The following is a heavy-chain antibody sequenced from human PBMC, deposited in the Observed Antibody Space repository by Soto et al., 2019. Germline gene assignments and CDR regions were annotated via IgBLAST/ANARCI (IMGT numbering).Heavy chain of an antibody. V-gene: IGHV1-3*01. CDR3: ARDLGGWPDY. D-gene: IGHD2-15*01. J-gene: IGHJ4*02. CDR1: GYTFTSYA. Sequence: ASVMVSCKASGYTFTSYAMHWVRQAPGQRLEWMGWINAGNGSTKYSQKFQGRVTITRDTSASTAYMELSSLRSEDTAVYYCARDLGGWPDYWGQGTLVTVSS. CDR2: INAGNGST.